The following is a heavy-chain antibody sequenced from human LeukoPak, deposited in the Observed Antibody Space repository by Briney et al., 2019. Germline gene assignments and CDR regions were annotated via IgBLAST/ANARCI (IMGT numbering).Heavy chain of an antibody. CDR3: ARDRPLDADDYYGFYYFDY. V-gene: IGHV1-2*02. CDR1: GYTFTGYY. CDR2: INPNSGGT. D-gene: IGHD3-10*01. J-gene: IGHJ4*02. Sequence: ASVKVSCTASGYTFTGYYMHWVRQAPGQGREWMGWINPNSGGTNHAQKFQGRATMTRDTSISTAYMELSRLRSDDTAVYYCARDRPLDADDYYGFYYFDYWGQGTLVTVSS.